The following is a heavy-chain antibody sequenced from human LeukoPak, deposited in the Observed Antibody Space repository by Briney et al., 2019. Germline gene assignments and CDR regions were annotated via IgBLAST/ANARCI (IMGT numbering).Heavy chain of an antibody. CDR3: ARTTVVHYYFDY. Sequence: SETLSLTCTVSGGSISGYYWSWIRQPPGRGLEWIGYIYYSGSTNYNPSLESRVTISVDPTKNQFSLKLSSVPAADTAVYYCARTTVVHYYFDYWGQGTLVTVSS. V-gene: IGHV4-59*01. CDR2: IYYSGST. D-gene: IGHD4-23*01. CDR1: GGSISGYY. J-gene: IGHJ4*02.